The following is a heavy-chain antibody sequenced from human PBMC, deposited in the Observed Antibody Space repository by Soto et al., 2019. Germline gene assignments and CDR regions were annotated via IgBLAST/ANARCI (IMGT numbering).Heavy chain of an antibody. Sequence: GGSLRLSCAASGFTFSSYGMHWVRQAPGKGLEWVAVISYDGSNKYYADSVKGRFTISRDNSKNTLYLQMNSLRAEDTAVYYCAKAPGGGYSYGSLDYWGQGTLVTVSS. J-gene: IGHJ4*02. D-gene: IGHD5-18*01. CDR3: AKAPGGGYSYGSLDY. CDR2: ISYDGSNK. CDR1: GFTFSSYG. V-gene: IGHV3-30*18.